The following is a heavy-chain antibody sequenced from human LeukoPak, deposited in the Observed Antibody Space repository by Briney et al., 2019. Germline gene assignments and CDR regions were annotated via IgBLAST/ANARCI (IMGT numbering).Heavy chain of an antibody. CDR3: ARGQWEVRGVIITNLDY. Sequence: SETLSLTCTVSGGSISSYYWSWIRQPPGKGLEWIGYIYTSGSTNYNPSLKSRVTTSIDTSKSQFFLNLTSVTAADTAVYYCARGQWEVRGVIITNLDYWGQGNLVTVSS. D-gene: IGHD3-10*01. CDR2: IYTSGST. V-gene: IGHV4-4*09. J-gene: IGHJ4*02. CDR1: GGSISSYY.